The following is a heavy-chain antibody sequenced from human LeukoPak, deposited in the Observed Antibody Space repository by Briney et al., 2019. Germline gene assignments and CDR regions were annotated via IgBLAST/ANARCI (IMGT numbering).Heavy chain of an antibody. D-gene: IGHD3-22*01. CDR1: GFTFSNYW. V-gene: IGHV3-7*01. CDR2: IKQDGSEI. J-gene: IGHJ4*02. Sequence: PGGSLRLSCAAPGFTFSNYWMGWVRQAPGKGLEWVANIKQDGSEIYYVDSVKGRFTISRDTAKDSLYLQMNSLRAEDTAVYYCARDLGHYYDTQGRDWGQGTLVTVSS. CDR3: ARDLGHYYDTQGRD.